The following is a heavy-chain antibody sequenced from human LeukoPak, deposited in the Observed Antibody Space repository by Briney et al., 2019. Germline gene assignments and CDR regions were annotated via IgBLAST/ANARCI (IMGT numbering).Heavy chain of an antibody. V-gene: IGHV4-34*01. CDR1: GGSLGNYF. J-gene: IGHJ4*02. Sequence: PSETLSLTCTVYGGSLGNYFWSWIRQPPGKGLEWIGEIKPGGITNHNPSLKSRVPISLDTSKNQLSLKLISATAADQAVHYCGRGFSGVVGDYGGQGTLVTVSS. CDR3: GRGFSGVVGDY. D-gene: IGHD3-10*01. CDR2: IKPGGIT.